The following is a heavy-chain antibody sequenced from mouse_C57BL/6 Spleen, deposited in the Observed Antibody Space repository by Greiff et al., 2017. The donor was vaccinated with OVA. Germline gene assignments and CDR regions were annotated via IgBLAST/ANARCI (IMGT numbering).Heavy chain of an antibody. CDR3: ARQDIVAYAMDY. J-gene: IGHJ4*01. CDR2: ISSGGSYT. D-gene: IGHD1-1*01. Sequence: EVKLMESGGDLVKPGGSLKLSCAASGFTFSSYGMSWVRQTPDKRLEWVAPISSGGSYTYYPDSVKGRLTITRANAKNTLYLQMSSLKSEDTDMYYSARQDIVAYAMDYWGQGTSVTVSS. V-gene: IGHV5-6*01. CDR1: GFTFSSYG.